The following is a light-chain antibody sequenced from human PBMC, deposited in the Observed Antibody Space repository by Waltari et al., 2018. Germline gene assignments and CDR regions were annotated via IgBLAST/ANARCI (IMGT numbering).Light chain of an antibody. CDR3: GQGTHLPLT. CDR1: QGLAHSNGNTY. V-gene: IGKV2-30*02. Sequence: DVVMTQSPLSLPITPGQPASISCRSSQGLAHSNGNTYLSWYQQKPGQPPRRLIYEVSNLDSGVPDRFSGSGAGTDFTLKISRVEAEDVGVYYCGQGTHLPLTFGGGTKVEIK. J-gene: IGKJ4*01. CDR2: EVS.